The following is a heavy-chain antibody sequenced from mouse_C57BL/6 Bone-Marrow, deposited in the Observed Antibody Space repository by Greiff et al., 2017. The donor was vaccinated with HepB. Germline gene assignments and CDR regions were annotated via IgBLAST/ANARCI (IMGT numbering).Heavy chain of an antibody. CDR1: GYTFTDYY. J-gene: IGHJ4*01. CDR2: INPNNGGT. CDR3: APYYYGSSYYAMDY. Sequence: EVKLQHSGPELVKPGASVKISCKASGYTFTDYYMNWVKQSHGKSLEWIGDINPNNGGTSYNQKFKGKATLTVDKSSSTAYMELRSLTSEDSAVYYRAPYYYGSSYYAMDYWGQGTSVTVSS. V-gene: IGHV1-26*01. D-gene: IGHD1-1*01.